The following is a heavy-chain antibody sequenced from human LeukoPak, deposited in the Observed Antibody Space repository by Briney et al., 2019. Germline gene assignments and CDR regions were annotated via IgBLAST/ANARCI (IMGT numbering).Heavy chain of an antibody. CDR3: ARAGRLAARGWFDP. CDR2: IIPIFGTA. V-gene: IGHV1-69*05. J-gene: IGHJ5*02. D-gene: IGHD6-6*01. CDR1: RGTFSSYA. Sequence: ASVKVSCKAARGTFSSYAISSVRQAPGQGLEWMGGIIPIFGTANYAQKFQGRVTITTDESTSTAYMELSSLRSEDTAVYYCARAGRLAARGWFDPWGQGTLVTVSS.